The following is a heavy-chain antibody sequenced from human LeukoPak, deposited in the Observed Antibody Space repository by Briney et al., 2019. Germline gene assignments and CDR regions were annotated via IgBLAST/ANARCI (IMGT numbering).Heavy chain of an antibody. V-gene: IGHV3-7*01. CDR2: IKQDGSEK. CDR1: GFTFSSYW. Sequence: GSLRLSCAASGFTFSSYWMSWVRQAPGKGLEWVANIKQDGSEKHYVDSVKGRFTISRDNTKNLLYLQMNSLRAEDTAVYYCARDSLGDGYNFGDYWGQGTLVTVSS. J-gene: IGHJ4*02. D-gene: IGHD5-24*01. CDR3: ARDSLGDGYNFGDY.